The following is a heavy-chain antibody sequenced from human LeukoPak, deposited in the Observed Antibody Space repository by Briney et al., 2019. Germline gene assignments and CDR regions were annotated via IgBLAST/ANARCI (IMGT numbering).Heavy chain of an antibody. Sequence: SETLSLTCTVSGGSISSYYWSWIRQPPGKGLEWIAYIYYSGSTNYNPSLKSRVTISVDTSKNQFSLKLSSVTAADTAVYYCARHVLTDYYDSSGYYKNWFDPWGQGTLVTVSS. V-gene: IGHV4-59*08. J-gene: IGHJ5*02. CDR3: ARHVLTDYYDSSGYYKNWFDP. D-gene: IGHD3-22*01. CDR2: IYYSGST. CDR1: GGSISSYY.